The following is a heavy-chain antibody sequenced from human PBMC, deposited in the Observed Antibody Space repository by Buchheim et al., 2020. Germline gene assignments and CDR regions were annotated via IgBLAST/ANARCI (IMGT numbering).Heavy chain of an antibody. V-gene: IGHV3-30*18. J-gene: IGHJ6*02. CDR2: ISYDGSNK. CDR3: AKTHPLGQTYYYYGMDV. Sequence: QVQLVESGGGVVQPGRSLRLSCAASGFTFSSYGMHWVRQAPGKGLEWVAVISYDGSNKYYADSVKGRFTISRDNSKNTLYLQMNSLRAEDTAVYYCAKTHPLGQTYYYYGMDVWGQGTT. CDR1: GFTFSSYG.